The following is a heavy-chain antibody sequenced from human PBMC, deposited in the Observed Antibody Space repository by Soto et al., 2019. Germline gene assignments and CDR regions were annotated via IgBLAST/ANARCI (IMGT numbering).Heavy chain of an antibody. CDR3: ARPGGGRYDYIWGSYRSWFDP. V-gene: IGHV4-59*01. D-gene: IGHD3-16*02. CDR1: GGSISSYY. Sequence: QVQLQESGPGLVKPSETLSLTCTVSGGSISSYYWSWIRQPPGKGLEWIGYIYYSGSTNYNPSLKSRVPKSVDTSKNQFSLKLSSVTAADTAVYYCARPGGGRYDYIWGSYRSWFDPWGQGTLVTVSS. CDR2: IYYSGST. J-gene: IGHJ5*02.